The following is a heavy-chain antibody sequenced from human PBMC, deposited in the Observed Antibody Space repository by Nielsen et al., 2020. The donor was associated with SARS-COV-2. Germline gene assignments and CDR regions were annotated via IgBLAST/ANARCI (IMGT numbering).Heavy chain of an antibody. J-gene: IGHJ4*02. CDR1: GFTFSSYS. D-gene: IGHD6-19*01. CDR2: ISSSSSYI. Sequence: GALRLSCAASGFTFSSYSMNWVRQAPGKGLEWVSSISSSSSYIYYADSVKGRFTISRDNAKNSLYLQMNSLRAEDTAVYYCARAHSSGWTYFDYWGQGTLVTVSS. CDR3: ARAHSSGWTYFDY. V-gene: IGHV3-21*01.